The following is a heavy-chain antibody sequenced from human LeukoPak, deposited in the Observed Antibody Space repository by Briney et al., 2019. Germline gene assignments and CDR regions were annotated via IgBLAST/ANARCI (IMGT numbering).Heavy chain of an antibody. J-gene: IGHJ4*02. D-gene: IGHD5-12*01. CDR1: GGSISSGSYY. Sequence: SQTLSLTCTVSGGSISSGSYYWNWIRQPAGKGLEWIGRIYTSGNTNYNPSLKSRVTISVDTAKSQFSLRLTSMTAADTAVYYCARDVAGNTFDYWGQGTLVTVSS. V-gene: IGHV4-61*02. CDR3: ARDVAGNTFDY. CDR2: IYTSGNT.